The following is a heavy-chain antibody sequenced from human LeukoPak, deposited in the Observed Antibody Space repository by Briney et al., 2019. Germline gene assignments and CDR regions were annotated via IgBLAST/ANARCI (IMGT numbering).Heavy chain of an antibody. CDR2: FCSSSKYT. J-gene: IGHJ4*02. V-gene: IGHV3-11*03. CDR3: ARYCSSTTCYDY. Sequence: RGSLRLSCAASGFTFSDYYMSWIRQAPGKGLEWVSYFCSSSKYTTYADSVKGRYTISRDNAKISLYLQMNSLRAEDTAVYYCARYCSSTTCYDYWGQGTLVTV. CDR1: GFTFSDYY. D-gene: IGHD2-2*01.